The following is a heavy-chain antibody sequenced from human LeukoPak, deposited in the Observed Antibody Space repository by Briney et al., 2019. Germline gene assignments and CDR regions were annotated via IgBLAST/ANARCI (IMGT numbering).Heavy chain of an antibody. V-gene: IGHV3-7*01. Sequence: GGSLRLSCAASGFTFSNYWLTWVRQAPGKGLEWVANIKQDGSEKHYVDSVKGRFTISRDNAKRSLYSQMNSLRAEDTAVFYCARGVDYHYYYYMDFWGKGTTVTVSS. CDR1: GFTFSNYW. CDR2: IKQDGSEK. CDR3: ARGVDYHYYYYMDF. J-gene: IGHJ6*03.